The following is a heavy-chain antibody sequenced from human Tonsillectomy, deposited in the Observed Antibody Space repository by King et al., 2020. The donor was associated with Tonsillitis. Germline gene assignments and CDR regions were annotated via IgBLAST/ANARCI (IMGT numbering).Heavy chain of an antibody. CDR1: GFTFSSYG. J-gene: IGHJ4*02. CDR2: ISYDGSNK. Sequence: VQLVESGGGVVQPGRSLRLSCAASGFTFSSYGMHWVRQAPGKGLEWVAVISYDGSNKHYTDSVKGRFTISRDNSKNTLYLQMNSLRTEDTAVYFCAKGSDSIGYYYLPSDYWGQGTLVTVSS. CDR3: AKGSDSIGYYYLPSDY. D-gene: IGHD3-22*01. V-gene: IGHV3-30*18.